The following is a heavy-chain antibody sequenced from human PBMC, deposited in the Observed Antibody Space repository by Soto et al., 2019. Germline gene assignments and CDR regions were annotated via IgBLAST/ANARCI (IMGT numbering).Heavy chain of an antibody. J-gene: IGHJ5*02. CDR3: ARDMAAAGTVRTRKTPPDWFDP. V-gene: IGHV1-69*01. CDR2: IIPIFGTA. D-gene: IGHD6-13*01. Sequence: QVQLVQSGAEVKKPGSSVKVSCKASGGTFSSYAISWVRQAPGQGLEWMGGIIPIFGTANYAQKFQGRVTITADESTSTGYMELSSLRSEDTAVYYCARDMAAAGTVRTRKTPPDWFDPWGQGTLVTVSS. CDR1: GGTFSSYA.